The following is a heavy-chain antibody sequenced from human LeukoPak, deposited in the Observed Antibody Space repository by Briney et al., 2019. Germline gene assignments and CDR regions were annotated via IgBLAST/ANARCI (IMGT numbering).Heavy chain of an antibody. V-gene: IGHV3-74*01. CDR3: AREGLRVVDLNY. J-gene: IGHJ4*02. CDR1: GFTFSGYW. Sequence: GGSLRLSCAASGFTFSGYWMQWVRQAPGKGLVWVSRINNDGSWTTYADSVKGRFTVSRDNAKNTLYLQMNSLRAEDTAVYYCAREGLRVVDLNYWGQGTLVTVSS. CDR2: INNDGSWT. D-gene: IGHD2-15*01.